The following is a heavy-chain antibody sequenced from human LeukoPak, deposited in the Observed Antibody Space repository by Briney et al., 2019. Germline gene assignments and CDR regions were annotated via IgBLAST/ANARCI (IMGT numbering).Heavy chain of an antibody. CDR3: ARDSVATITLDY. V-gene: IGHV3-30*04. CDR2: ISYDGSNK. D-gene: IGHD5-12*01. J-gene: IGHJ4*02. Sequence: PGRSLRLSYAASGFTFSSYAMHWVRQAPGKGLEWVAVISYDGSNKYYADSVKGRFTISRDNSKNTLYLQMNSLRAEDTAVYYCARDSVATITLDYWGQGTLVTVSS. CDR1: GFTFSSYA.